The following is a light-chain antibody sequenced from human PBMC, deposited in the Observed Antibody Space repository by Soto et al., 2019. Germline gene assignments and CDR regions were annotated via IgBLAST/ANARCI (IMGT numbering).Light chain of an antibody. Sequence: QSVLTQPPSASGTPGQRVTISCSGSSSNIGSNYVYWYQQFPGSAPKLLIYRNDQRPSGVPDRFSGSKSGTSASLAISGPRSEDEADYYCAAWDDSLSAVVFGGVTKLTVL. V-gene: IGLV1-47*01. J-gene: IGLJ2*01. CDR3: AAWDDSLSAVV. CDR2: RND. CDR1: SSNIGSNY.